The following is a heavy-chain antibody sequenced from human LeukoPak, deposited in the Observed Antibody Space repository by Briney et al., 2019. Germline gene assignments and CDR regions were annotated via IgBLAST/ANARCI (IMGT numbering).Heavy chain of an antibody. D-gene: IGHD3-10*01. CDR2: IRYDGSNK. CDR1: GFTFSSYG. CDR3: AKDLEAYYYGSGRPDY. Sequence: GGSLRLSCAASGFTFSSYGMHWVRQAPGKGLEWVAFIRYDGSNKYYADSVKGRFTISRDNSQNTLYLQMNSLRAEETAVYYCAKDLEAYYYGSGRPDYWGQGTLVTVSS. J-gene: IGHJ4*02. V-gene: IGHV3-30*02.